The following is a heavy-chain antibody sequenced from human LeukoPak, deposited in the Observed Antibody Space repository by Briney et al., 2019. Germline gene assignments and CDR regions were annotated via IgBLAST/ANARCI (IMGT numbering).Heavy chain of an antibody. J-gene: IGHJ4*02. D-gene: IGHD4-23*01. CDR3: AAGPYGGNTPFDY. Sequence: PGRSLRLSCAGSGFTFRTYGMHWVRQAPGKGLEWVAVISNDGYSKFYVDSVKGRFTISRDNFNNTLYLQMNNLRAEDTALYYCAAGPYGGNTPFDYWGQGTLVTVSS. CDR2: ISNDGYSK. V-gene: IGHV3-30*03. CDR1: GFTFRTYG.